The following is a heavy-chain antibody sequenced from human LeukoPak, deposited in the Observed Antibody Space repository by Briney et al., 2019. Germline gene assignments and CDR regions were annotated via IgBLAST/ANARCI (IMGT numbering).Heavy chain of an antibody. CDR2: TSPITSDT. V-gene: IGHV5-51*01. CDR1: GYSFTTYW. CDR3: ARLRNYYGSGTYPYFDY. D-gene: IGHD3-10*01. J-gene: IGHJ4*02. Sequence: GESLKISCKGSGYSFTTYWIGWVRQMPGKGLEWMGITSPITSDTTYSPSFQGRVTVSVDKSITTVYLHWSSLQASDTAIYYRARLRNYYGSGTYPYFDYWGQGALVTVSS.